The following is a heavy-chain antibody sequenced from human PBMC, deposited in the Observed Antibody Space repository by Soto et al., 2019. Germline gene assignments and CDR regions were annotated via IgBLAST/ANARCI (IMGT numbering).Heavy chain of an antibody. CDR2: IIPIFGTQ. Sequence: QVQLVQSGAEVKKPGSSVKVSCKASGGIFSTYAISWLRQAPGQGLEWMGGIIPIFGTQNYAQRFQGRVTITADESTRTACMELSRLRSEETAVYYFARDRDDYGAWNYYNRIDFWGQGTLVTVSS. CDR1: GGIFSTYA. J-gene: IGHJ4*02. V-gene: IGHV1-69*01. D-gene: IGHD3-10*01. CDR3: ARDRDDYGAWNYYNRIDF.